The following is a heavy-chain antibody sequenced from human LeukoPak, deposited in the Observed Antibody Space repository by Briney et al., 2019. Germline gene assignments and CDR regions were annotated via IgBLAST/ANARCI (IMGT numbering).Heavy chain of an antibody. CDR3: AREGVPGDSSGYYANYFDY. CDR1: GFTFSSYA. CDR2: ISYDGSNK. V-gene: IGHV3-30*01. D-gene: IGHD3-22*01. Sequence: PGGSLRLSCAASGFTFSSYAMHWVRQAPGKGLEWVAVISYDGSNKYYADSVKGRFTISRDNSKNTLYLQMNSLRAEVTAVYYCAREGVPGDSSGYYANYFDYWGQGTLVTVSS. J-gene: IGHJ4*02.